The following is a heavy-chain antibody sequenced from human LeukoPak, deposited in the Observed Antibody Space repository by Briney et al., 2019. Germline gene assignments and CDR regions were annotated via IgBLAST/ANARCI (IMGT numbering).Heavy chain of an antibody. V-gene: IGHV3-74*01. CDR1: GFSISGNW. D-gene: IGHD3-16*01. Sequence: GGSLRLSCAASGFSISGNWKHWVRQAAGEGLVWVSRMNSGGTTINYADSVKGRFTISRDNVDNTLHLQMNSLRVEDTAVYYCSREIQVRASASLGLWGQGTLVTVSS. J-gene: IGHJ4*01. CDR3: SREIQVRASASLGL. CDR2: MNSGGTTI.